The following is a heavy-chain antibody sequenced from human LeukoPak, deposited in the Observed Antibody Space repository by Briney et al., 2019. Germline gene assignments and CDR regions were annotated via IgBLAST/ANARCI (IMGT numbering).Heavy chain of an antibody. V-gene: IGHV3-11*04. CDR3: ARTTWIQLWSEVGY. CDR1: GFTFSDYY. D-gene: IGHD5-18*01. Sequence: GGSLRLSCAASGFTFSDYYMSWIRQAPGKGLEWVSYISSSGSTIYYADSVKGRFTISRDNAKNSLYLQMNSLRAEDTAVYYCARTTWIQLWSEVGYWGQGTLVTVSS. J-gene: IGHJ4*02. CDR2: ISSSGSTI.